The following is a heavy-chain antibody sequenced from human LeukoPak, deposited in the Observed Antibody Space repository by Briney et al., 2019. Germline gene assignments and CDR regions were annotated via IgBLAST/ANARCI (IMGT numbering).Heavy chain of an antibody. Sequence: KPGGSLRLSCAASGFTFSSYEMNWVRQAPGKGLEWVSYISSSGSTIYYADSVKGRFTVSRDNAKNSLYLQMNSLRAEDTAVYYYARGPLGWLQLSFDYWGQGTLVTVSS. D-gene: IGHD5-24*01. V-gene: IGHV3-48*03. J-gene: IGHJ4*02. CDR2: ISSSGSTI. CDR3: ARGPLGWLQLSFDY. CDR1: GFTFSSYE.